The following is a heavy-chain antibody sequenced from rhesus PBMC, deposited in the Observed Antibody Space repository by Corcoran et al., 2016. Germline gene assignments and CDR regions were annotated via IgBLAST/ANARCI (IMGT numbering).Heavy chain of an antibody. D-gene: IGHD3-34*01. CDR1: GYTFTDYY. CDR2: VDPEDGEA. Sequence: EVQLVQSGAEVKKPGASVKISCTASGYTFTDYYLHWVRQAPGQGLEWMGRVDPEDGEAKHAQKFQDRVTITADTSTDTAYMELSSLRSEDTAVYYCAKLGVDYWGQGVLVTVSS. J-gene: IGHJ4*01. V-gene: IGHV1-111*02. CDR3: AKLGVDY.